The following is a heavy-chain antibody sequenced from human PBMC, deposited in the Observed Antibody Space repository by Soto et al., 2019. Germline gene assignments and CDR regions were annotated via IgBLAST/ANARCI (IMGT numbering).Heavy chain of an antibody. CDR2: IIPIFGTA. J-gene: IGHJ4*02. CDR3: ASLYCSGGSCYYDFDY. V-gene: IGHV1-69*12. Sequence: QVQLVQSGAEVKKPGYSVKVSGKASGGTFSSYAISWVRQAPGQGLEWMGGIIPIFGTANYAQKFQGRVTITADESTSTAYMELSSLRSEDTAVYYCASLYCSGGSCYYDFDYWGQGTLVTVSS. CDR1: GGTFSSYA. D-gene: IGHD2-15*01.